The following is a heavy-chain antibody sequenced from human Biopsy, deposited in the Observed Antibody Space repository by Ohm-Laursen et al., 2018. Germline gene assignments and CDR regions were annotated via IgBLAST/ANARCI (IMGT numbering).Heavy chain of an antibody. CDR1: GFTLSDYS. CDR2: ISSSTSYI. D-gene: IGHD3-10*01. Sequence: SLRLSCAASGFTLSDYSMNWVRQAPGKGLEWVSSISSSTSYIYYADSVKGRFTVSRDNAKNSLYLQMNSLRAEDTAVYYCARVRLVRKIISQPGDYWGQGTLVTVSS. J-gene: IGHJ4*02. CDR3: ARVRLVRKIISQPGDY. V-gene: IGHV3-21*01.